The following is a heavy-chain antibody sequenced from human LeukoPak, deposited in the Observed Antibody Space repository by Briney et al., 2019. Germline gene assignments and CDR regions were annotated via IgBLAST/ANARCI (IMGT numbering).Heavy chain of an antibody. V-gene: IGHV3-21*01. D-gene: IGHD3-10*01. CDR1: GFTFSSYS. J-gene: IGHJ4*02. Sequence: GGSLRLSCAASGFTFSSYSMNWVRQAPGKGLEWVSSISSSSSYIYYADSVKGRFTISRDNAKNTLSLQMNSVRAEDTAVYYCARDQDGGGPHDYWGQGTLVTVSS. CDR3: ARDQDGGGPHDY. CDR2: ISSSSSYI.